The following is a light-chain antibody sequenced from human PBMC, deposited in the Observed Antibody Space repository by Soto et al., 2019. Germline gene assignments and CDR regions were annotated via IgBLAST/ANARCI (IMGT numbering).Light chain of an antibody. J-gene: IGKJ1*01. V-gene: IGKV3-20*01. CDR1: QTVSNSY. Sequence: EIVLTQSPGTLSLSPGERATLSCRASQTVSNSYIAWYQQKPGQAPRLLIYGASSRATGSPDRFSGSGSGTDFTLTISRLEHEDFAVSYCQQYGSSPWTFGQGTKVEIK. CDR2: GAS. CDR3: QQYGSSPWT.